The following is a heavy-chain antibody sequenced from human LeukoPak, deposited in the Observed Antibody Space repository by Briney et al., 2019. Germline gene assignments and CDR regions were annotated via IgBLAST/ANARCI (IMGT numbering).Heavy chain of an antibody. CDR1: GGTFSSYA. J-gene: IGHJ6*03. D-gene: IGHD2-15*01. CDR3: ARAQDRGYCSGGSCYAPHFNYYYYYMDV. V-gene: IGHV1-69*05. Sequence: ASVKVSCKASGGTFSSYAISWVRQAPGQGLEWMGGIIPIFGTANYAQKFQGRVTITTDESTSTAYMELSSLGSEDTAVYYCARAQDRGYCSGGSCYAPHFNYYYYYMDVWGKGTTVTVSS. CDR2: IIPIFGTA.